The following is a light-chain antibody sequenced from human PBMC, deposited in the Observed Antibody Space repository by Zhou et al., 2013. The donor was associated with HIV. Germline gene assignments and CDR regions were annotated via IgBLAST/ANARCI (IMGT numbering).Light chain of an antibody. J-gene: IGKJ5*01. CDR1: QSVSNS. CDR2: DAS. Sequence: EIVLTQSPATVSVSPGERATLSCRVSQSVSNSVAWYQQKPGQAPRLLIYDASNRATGIPARFSGSGSGTDFTLTISSLEPEDFAVYYCQQRSNWAITFGQGTRLEIK. V-gene: IGKV3-11*01. CDR3: QQRSNWAIT.